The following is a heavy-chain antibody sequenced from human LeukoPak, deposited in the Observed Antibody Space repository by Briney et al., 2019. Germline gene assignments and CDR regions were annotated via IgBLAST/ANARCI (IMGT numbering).Heavy chain of an antibody. J-gene: IGHJ1*01. CDR2: ITPIFGTA. D-gene: IGHD2-21*01. Sequence: SVKVSRKASGGTFSSYAISWVRQAPGQGLEWMGGITPIFGTANYAQKFQGRVTITADESTNTAYMELSSLRSEDTAVYYCARDSSEFRSLIPHWGQGTLVTVSS. CDR1: GGTFSSYA. CDR3: ARDSSEFRSLIPH. V-gene: IGHV1-69*01.